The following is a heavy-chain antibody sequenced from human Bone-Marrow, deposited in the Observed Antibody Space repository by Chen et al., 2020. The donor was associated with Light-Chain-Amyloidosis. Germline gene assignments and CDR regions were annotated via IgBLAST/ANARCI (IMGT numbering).Heavy chain of an antibody. J-gene: IGHJ3*02. CDR3: AKDLEDIVVVPAATGFDAFDI. CDR1: GFTFSSYA. D-gene: IGHD2-2*01. CDR2: SSGSGGST. V-gene: IGHV3-23*01. Sequence: EVQLLESGGGLVQPGGSLRLSCAASGFTFSSYAMSWVRQAPGKGLEWVSASSGSGGSTYYADSVKGRFTISRDNSKNTLYLQMNSLGAEDTAVYYCAKDLEDIVVVPAATGFDAFDIWGQGTMVTVSS.